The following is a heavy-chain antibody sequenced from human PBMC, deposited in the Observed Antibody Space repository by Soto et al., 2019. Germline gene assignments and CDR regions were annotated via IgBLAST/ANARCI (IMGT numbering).Heavy chain of an antibody. Sequence: GSLRLSCAASGLTFSNAWMSWVRQAPGKGLEWVGRIKSKTDGGTTDYAAPVKGRFTISRDDSKNTLYLQMNSLKTEDTAVYYCTTADDFWSGYSYWGQGTLVTVSS. D-gene: IGHD3-3*01. CDR1: GLTFSNAW. V-gene: IGHV3-15*01. CDR3: TTADDFWSGYSY. CDR2: IKSKTDGGTT. J-gene: IGHJ4*02.